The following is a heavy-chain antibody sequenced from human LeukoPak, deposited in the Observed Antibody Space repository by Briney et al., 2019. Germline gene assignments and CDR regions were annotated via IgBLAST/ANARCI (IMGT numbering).Heavy chain of an antibody. J-gene: IGHJ3*02. Sequence: GGSLRLSCAASGFSFSSHWMTWVRQAPGKGLEWVANIKQDGSEKNYVDSAKGRFTISRDNAKNSLYLQMNSLRAEDTAVYYCATAPPDRHGNDVHEAFDIWGQGTMVTVSS. CDR2: IKQDGSEK. V-gene: IGHV3-7*03. D-gene: IGHD1-1*01. CDR1: GFSFSSHW. CDR3: ATAPPDRHGNDVHEAFDI.